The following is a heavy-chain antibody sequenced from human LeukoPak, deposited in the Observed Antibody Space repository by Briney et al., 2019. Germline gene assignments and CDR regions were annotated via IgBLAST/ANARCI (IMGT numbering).Heavy chain of an antibody. CDR2: ISGVADTT. V-gene: IGHV3-23*01. D-gene: IGHD5-12*01. Sequence: GGSPRLSCAGSGFTFSDYAMGWVRQAPGKGLEWISDISGVADTTHYADSVKGRFTISRDNSKNTLYLQMNSLRAEDTAVYYCATESKWLPTYWGQGTLVTVSS. CDR3: ATESKWLPTY. CDR1: GFTFSDYA. J-gene: IGHJ4*02.